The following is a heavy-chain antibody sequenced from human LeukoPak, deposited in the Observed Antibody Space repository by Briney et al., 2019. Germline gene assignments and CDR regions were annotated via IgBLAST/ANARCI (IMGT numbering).Heavy chain of an antibody. Sequence: PGGSLRLSCAASGFTFSRYGMHWVRQAPGKGLEWVSFTRFDGKNKYYADSVKGRFTISKDSSKNTLDLQMNSLRAEDTAVYYCASLSSGWYLDYFDYWGQGTLVTVSS. CDR2: TRFDGKNK. CDR1: GFTFSRYG. V-gene: IGHV3-30*02. D-gene: IGHD6-19*01. CDR3: ASLSSGWYLDYFDY. J-gene: IGHJ4*02.